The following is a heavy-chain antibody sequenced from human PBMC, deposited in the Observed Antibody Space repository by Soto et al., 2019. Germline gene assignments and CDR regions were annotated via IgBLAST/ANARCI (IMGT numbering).Heavy chain of an antibody. J-gene: IGHJ6*02. Sequence: SETLSLTCTVSVGSISSGGYYWSWIRQHPGKGLEWIGYIYYSGSTYYNPSLKSRVTISVDTSKNQFSLKLSSVTAADTAVYYCARARYYYDSSGYYPYYYYGMDVWGQGTTVTVSS. CDR3: ARARYYYDSSGYYPYYYYGMDV. V-gene: IGHV4-31*03. CDR1: VGSISSGGYY. CDR2: IYYSGST. D-gene: IGHD3-22*01.